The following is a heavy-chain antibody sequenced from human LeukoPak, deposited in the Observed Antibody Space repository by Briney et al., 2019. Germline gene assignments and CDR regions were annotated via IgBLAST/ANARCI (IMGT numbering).Heavy chain of an antibody. Sequence: GASVKVSCKASGYTFNDYYVHWVRQAPGQGLEWMGWMNPNSGNTGYAQKFQGRVTMTRNTSISTAYMELSSLRSEDTAVYYCARGSDHSYYDFWSGYSTYYFDYWGQGTLVTVSS. V-gene: IGHV1-8*02. CDR3: ARGSDHSYYDFWSGYSTYYFDY. J-gene: IGHJ4*02. CDR1: GYTFNDYY. D-gene: IGHD3-3*01. CDR2: MNPNSGNT.